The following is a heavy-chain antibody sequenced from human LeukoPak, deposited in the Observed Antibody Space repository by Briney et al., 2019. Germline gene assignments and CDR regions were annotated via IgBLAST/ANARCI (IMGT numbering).Heavy chain of an antibody. Sequence: GGSLRLSCAASELSVSSNYMSWIRQAPGKGLEWVAILYSSGRTVYADSVKGRFAVSRDNSKNTLYLQMNSLRVDDTAVYYCAREIGRGVISPYFDHWGQGALVTVSS. D-gene: IGHD2-21*01. CDR3: AREIGRGVISPYFDH. CDR2: LYSSGRT. V-gene: IGHV3-53*01. CDR1: ELSVSSNY. J-gene: IGHJ4*02.